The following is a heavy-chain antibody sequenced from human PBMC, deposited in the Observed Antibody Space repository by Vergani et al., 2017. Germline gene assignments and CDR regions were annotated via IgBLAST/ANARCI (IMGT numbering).Heavy chain of an antibody. Sequence: QVQLQESGPGLVKPSETLTLTCDVSDSSIMTNPYWGWFRQSPGKGLEWIGCIHHSGDTHYNSSLKSRVSISIVSSSNFSLSLTSVTAADTAIYYCARHRGSGGFFHSSYFYGMDVWGHGTTVTVSS. J-gene: IGHJ6*02. CDR2: IHHSGDT. V-gene: IGHV4-38-2*01. D-gene: IGHD3-10*01. CDR1: DSSIMTNPY. CDR3: ARHRGSGGFFHSSYFYGMDV.